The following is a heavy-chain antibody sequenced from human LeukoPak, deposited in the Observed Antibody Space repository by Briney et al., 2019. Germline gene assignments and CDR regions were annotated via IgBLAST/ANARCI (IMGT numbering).Heavy chain of an antibody. CDR2: IYYSGST. V-gene: IGHV4-59*11. Sequence: SETLSLTCTVSGGSISSHYWSWIRQPPGKGLEWIGYIYYSGSTNYNPSLKSRVTISVDTSKNQFSLKLSSVTAADTAVYYCAGGRYSSSPGGVGSFDYWGQGTLVTVSS. CDR3: AGGRYSSSPGGVGSFDY. D-gene: IGHD6-6*01. J-gene: IGHJ4*02. CDR1: GGSISSHY.